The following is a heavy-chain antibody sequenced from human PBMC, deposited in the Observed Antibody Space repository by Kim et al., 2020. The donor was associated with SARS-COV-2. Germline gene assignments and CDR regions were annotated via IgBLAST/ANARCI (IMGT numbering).Heavy chain of an antibody. Sequence: GGSLRLSCAASGFTFSNAWMSWVRQAPGKGLEWVGRIKSKTDGGTTDYAAPVKGRFTISRDDSKNTLYLQMNSLKTEDTAVYYCTTGRYYYDSSGYYHDAFDIWGQGTMVTVSS. CDR1: GFTFSNAW. J-gene: IGHJ3*02. CDR2: IKSKTDGGTT. CDR3: TTGRYYYDSSGYYHDAFDI. D-gene: IGHD3-22*01. V-gene: IGHV3-15*01.